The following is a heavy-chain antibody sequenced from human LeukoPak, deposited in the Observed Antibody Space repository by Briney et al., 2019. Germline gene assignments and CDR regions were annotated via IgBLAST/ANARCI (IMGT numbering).Heavy chain of an antibody. V-gene: IGHV3-11*01. D-gene: IGHD3-22*01. CDR1: GFTFSDYY. Sequence: GGSLRLSCAASGFTFSDYYMSWIRQAPGKGLEWVSYISSSGSTIYYADSVKGRFTISRDNAKNSLYLQMNSLRAEDTAVYYCARRPGYYYDSRTRDAFDIWGQGTMVTVSS. CDR2: ISSSGSTI. CDR3: ARRPGYYYDSRTRDAFDI. J-gene: IGHJ3*02.